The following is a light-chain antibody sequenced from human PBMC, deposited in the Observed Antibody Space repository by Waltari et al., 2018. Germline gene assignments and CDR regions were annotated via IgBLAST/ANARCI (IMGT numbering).Light chain of an antibody. CDR2: EFT. J-gene: IGLJ1*01. Sequence: QSALTQPPSASGSPGQSVTISCTGTSSDVGGHNFVSWYQQHPGKAPKVIIYEFTKRPSGVPDRFSGSKSGNTASLTVSGLQTEDEADYYFCSYAGSDTPYVFGTGTTVTVL. CDR1: SSDVGGHNF. V-gene: IGLV2-8*01. CDR3: CSYAGSDTPYV.